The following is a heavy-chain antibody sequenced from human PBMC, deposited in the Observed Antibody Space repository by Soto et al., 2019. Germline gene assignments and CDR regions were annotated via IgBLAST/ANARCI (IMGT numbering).Heavy chain of an antibody. V-gene: IGHV4-61*01. CDR2: IYYSGST. D-gene: IGHD3-10*01. Sequence: SETLSLTCTVSGGSVSSGSYYWSWIRQPPGKGLEWIGYIYYSGSTNYNPSLKSRVTISVDTSKNQFSLKLGSVTAAETAVYYCARGVRTHYGMDVWGQGTTVTVSS. CDR3: ARGVRTHYGMDV. CDR1: GGSVSSGSYY. J-gene: IGHJ6*02.